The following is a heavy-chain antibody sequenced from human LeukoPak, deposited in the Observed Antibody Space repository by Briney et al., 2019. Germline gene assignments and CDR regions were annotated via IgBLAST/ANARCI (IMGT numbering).Heavy chain of an antibody. CDR2: INPNSGGT. CDR3: ARSQIAVAGIDY. D-gene: IGHD6-19*01. Sequence: ASVKVSCKASGYTFTGYYMHWVRQAPGQGLEWMGWINPNSGGTNYAQKFQGRVTMTRDTSISTAYMELSRLRSDDTAVYYCARSQIAVAGIDYWGQGTLVTVSS. CDR1: GYTFTGYY. J-gene: IGHJ4*02. V-gene: IGHV1-2*02.